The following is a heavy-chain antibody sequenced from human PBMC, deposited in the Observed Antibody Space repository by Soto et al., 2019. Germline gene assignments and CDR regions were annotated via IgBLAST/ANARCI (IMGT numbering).Heavy chain of an antibody. CDR1: GFTFSGSA. V-gene: IGHV3-73*02. D-gene: IGHD4-17*01. Sequence: EVQLVESGGGLVQPGGSLKLSCAASGFTFSGSAMHWVRQASGKGLEWVGRIRSKANSYATAYAASVKGRFTISRDDSKNTAYLQMNSRKTEDTAVYYCTSTVTAADYWGQGTLVTVSS. J-gene: IGHJ4*02. CDR2: IRSKANSYAT. CDR3: TSTVTAADY.